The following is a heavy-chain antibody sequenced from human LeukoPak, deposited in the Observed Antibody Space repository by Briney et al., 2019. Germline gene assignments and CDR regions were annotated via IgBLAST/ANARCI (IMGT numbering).Heavy chain of an antibody. D-gene: IGHD3-10*02. CDR2: IYHSGST. Sequence: PSGTLSLTCAVSGGSTSSSNWWSWVRQPPGKGLEWIGEIYHSGSTNYNPSLKSRLTISVDKSKNQFSLKLSSVTAADTAVYYCAGNVLLDAFDIWGEGTMVTVSS. CDR3: AGNVLLDAFDI. V-gene: IGHV4-4*02. CDR1: GGSTSSSNW. J-gene: IGHJ3*02.